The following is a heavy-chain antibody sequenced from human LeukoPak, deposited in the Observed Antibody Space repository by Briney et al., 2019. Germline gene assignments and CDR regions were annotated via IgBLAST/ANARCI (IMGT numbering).Heavy chain of an antibody. J-gene: IGHJ4*02. CDR1: GFTFSTYA. V-gene: IGHV3-21*01. D-gene: IGHD4-17*01. CDR2: TSSSRGYK. Sequence: GRSLRLSCAASGFTFSTYAMHWVRQAPGKGLEWVSSTSSSRGYKYYADSVKGRFTISRDNAKNSLYLQMNSLRAEDTAVYYCARESSGIYGDIFDYWGQGTLVTVSS. CDR3: ARESSGIYGDIFDY.